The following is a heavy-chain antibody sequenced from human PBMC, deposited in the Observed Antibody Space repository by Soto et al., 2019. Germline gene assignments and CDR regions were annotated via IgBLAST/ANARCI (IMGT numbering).Heavy chain of an antibody. J-gene: IGHJ4*02. CDR1: GGSMSSSNW. CDR3: ARSEATGLDY. V-gene: IGHV4-4*02. D-gene: IGHD1-26*01. Sequence: PSETLSLTCTVSGGSMSSSNWWNWVRQSPGKGLEWIGEARHSGRTNYNPSLKSRVTISVDKSKNHFSLKLSSVTAADTAVYYCARSEATGLDYWGQGTLVTVSS. CDR2: ARHSGRT.